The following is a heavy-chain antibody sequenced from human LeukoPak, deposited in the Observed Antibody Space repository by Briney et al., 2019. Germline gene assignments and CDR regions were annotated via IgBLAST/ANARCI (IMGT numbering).Heavy chain of an antibody. V-gene: IGHV3-11*01. Sequence: PGGSLRLSRAASGFTFSDYYMSWIRQAPGKGLEWVSYISSSGGTIYYADSVKGRFTISGDNAKNSLYLQMNSLRAEDTAVYYCARATPYCSSTSCPYYFDYWGQGTLVTVSS. CDR3: ARATPYCSSTSCPYYFDY. CDR1: GFTFSDYY. CDR2: ISSSGGTI. D-gene: IGHD2-2*01. J-gene: IGHJ4*02.